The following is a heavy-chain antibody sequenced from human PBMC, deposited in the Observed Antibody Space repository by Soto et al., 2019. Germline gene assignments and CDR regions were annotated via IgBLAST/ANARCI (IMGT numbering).Heavy chain of an antibody. D-gene: IGHD3-22*01. V-gene: IGHV3-7*03. CDR2: IKQDGSEK. CDR3: AKVVSAQIVVVTAHFDY. CDR1: GFTFSSYW. J-gene: IGHJ4*02. Sequence: EVQLVESGGGLVQPGGSLRLSCAASGFTFSSYWMSWVRQAPGKGLEWVANIKQDGSEKYYVDSVKGRFTISRDNSKNTLYLQMNSLRAEDTAVYYCAKVVSAQIVVVTAHFDYWGQGTLVTVSS.